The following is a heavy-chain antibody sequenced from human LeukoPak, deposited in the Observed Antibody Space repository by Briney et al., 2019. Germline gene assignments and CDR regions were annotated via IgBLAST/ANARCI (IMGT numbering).Heavy chain of an antibody. V-gene: IGHV3-13*04. CDR2: IGAADDT. CDR3: AREGFCSSSSCNDDWYFDL. CDR1: GFTFSRSD. Sequence: GGSLRLSCAASGFTFSRSDMHWVRQATGKGLEWVSAIGAADDTYYSGSVRGRFTISRENAKNSLYLQMNSLRAGYTAVYYCAREGFCSSSSCNDDWYFDLWGRGTQVTVSS. D-gene: IGHD2-2*01. J-gene: IGHJ2*01.